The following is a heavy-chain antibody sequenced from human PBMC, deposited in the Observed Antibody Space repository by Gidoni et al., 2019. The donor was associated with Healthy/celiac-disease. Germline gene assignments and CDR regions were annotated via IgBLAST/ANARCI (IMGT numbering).Heavy chain of an antibody. CDR1: GGSFSGYY. CDR2: INHSGST. CDR3: ARIRYCSGGSCPRSMDV. Sequence: QVQLQQWGAGLLKPSETLSLTCAVYGGSFSGYYWSWIRQPPGKGLEWIGEINHSGSTNYNPSLKSRVTISVDTSKNQFSLKLSSVTAADTAVYYCARIRYCSGGSCPRSMDVWGKGTTVTVSS. V-gene: IGHV4-34*01. J-gene: IGHJ6*03. D-gene: IGHD2-15*01.